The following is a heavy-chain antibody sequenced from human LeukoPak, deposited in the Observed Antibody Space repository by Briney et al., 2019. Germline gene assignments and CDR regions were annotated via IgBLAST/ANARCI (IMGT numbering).Heavy chain of an antibody. CDR3: AREGGGYSGYETQRYFDL. V-gene: IGHV3-30*03. CDR2: ISYDGSNK. J-gene: IGHJ2*01. Sequence: HPGGSLRLSCAASGFTFSSYGMHWVRQAPGKGLEWVAVISYDGSNKYYADSVKGRFTISRDNSKNTLYLQMNSLRAEDTAVYYCAREGGGYSGYETQRYFDLWGRGTLVTVSS. D-gene: IGHD5-12*01. CDR1: GFTFSSYG.